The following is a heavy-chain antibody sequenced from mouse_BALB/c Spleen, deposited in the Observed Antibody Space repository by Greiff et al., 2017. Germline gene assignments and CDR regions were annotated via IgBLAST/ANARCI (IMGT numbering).Heavy chain of an antibody. CDR2: IYPGNGDT. CDR3: ARRDYYGSSYGFAY. J-gene: IGHJ3*01. CDR1: GYTFTSYN. V-gene: IGHV1-12*01. Sequence: QSGAELVKPGASVKMSCKASGYTFTSYNMHWVKQTPGQGLEWIGAIYPGNGDTSYNQKFKGKATLTADKSSSTAYMQLSSLTSEDSAVYYCARRDYYGSSYGFAYWGQGTLVTVSA. D-gene: IGHD1-1*01.